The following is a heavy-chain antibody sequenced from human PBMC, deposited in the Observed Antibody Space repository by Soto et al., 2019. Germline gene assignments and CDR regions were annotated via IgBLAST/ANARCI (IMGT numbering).Heavy chain of an antibody. CDR2: ISYDGSNK. J-gene: IGHJ4*02. Sequence: PGGSLRLSCAASGFTFSSYAMHWVRQAPGQGLEWVAVISYDGSNKYYADSVKGRFTISRDNSKNTLYLQMNSLRAEDTAVYYCEKVLRITGPDYWGQGTMVTVYS. CDR1: GFTFSSYA. V-gene: IGHV3-30*04. CDR3: EKVLRITGPDY.